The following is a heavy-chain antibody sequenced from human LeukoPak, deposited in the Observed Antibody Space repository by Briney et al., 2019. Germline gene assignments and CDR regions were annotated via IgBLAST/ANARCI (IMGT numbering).Heavy chain of an antibody. Sequence: GASGKVSCKAAGYTFTSYDINWVRQATGQGLEWMGWMNPNSGNTGYAQKFQGRVTMTRNTSISTAYSELSSLRSEDTAVYYCARGLGRSEDYWGQGTLVTVSS. CDR2: MNPNSGNT. D-gene: IGHD6-19*01. V-gene: IGHV1-8*01. J-gene: IGHJ4*02. CDR3: ARGLGRSEDY. CDR1: GYTFTSYD.